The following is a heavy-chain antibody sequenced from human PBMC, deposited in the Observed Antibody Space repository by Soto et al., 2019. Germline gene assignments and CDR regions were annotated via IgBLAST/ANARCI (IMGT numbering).Heavy chain of an antibody. CDR1: GYTFTSYG. CDR2: ISAYNGNT. D-gene: IGHD5-12*01. CDR3: ARSPLRSGYDFGFDY. Sequence: ASVKVSCKASGYTFTSYGISWVRQAPGQGLEWMGWISAYNGNTNYAQKLQGRVTMTTDTSTSTAYMELRSLRSDDTAVYYCARSPLRSGYDFGFDYWGQGTLVTVSS. V-gene: IGHV1-18*01. J-gene: IGHJ4*02.